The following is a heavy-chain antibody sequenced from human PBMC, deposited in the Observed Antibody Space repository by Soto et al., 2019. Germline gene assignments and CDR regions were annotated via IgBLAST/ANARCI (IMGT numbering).Heavy chain of an antibody. CDR2: ISYDGSNK. J-gene: IGHJ3*02. CDR3: ARWSWELRAFDI. V-gene: IGHV3-30-3*01. CDR1: GFTFSSYA. D-gene: IGHD1-26*01. Sequence: QVQLVESGGGVVQPGRSLRLSCAASGFTFSSYAMHWVRQAPGKGLEWVAVISYDGSNKYYADYVKGRFTISRDNSKNTLDLQMNSLRAEDTAVYYCARWSWELRAFDIWGQGTMVTVSS.